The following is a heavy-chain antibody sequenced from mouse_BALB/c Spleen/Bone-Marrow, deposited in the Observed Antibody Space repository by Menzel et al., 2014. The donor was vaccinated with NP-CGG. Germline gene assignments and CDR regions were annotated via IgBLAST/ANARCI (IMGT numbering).Heavy chain of an antibody. CDR1: GFDFSRYW. D-gene: IGHD2-1*01. J-gene: IGHJ2*01. CDR3: ARQGHYGKGDY. V-gene: IGHV4-1*02. Sequence: EVQGVESGGGLVQPGGSLKLSCAASGFDFSRYWMSWVRQAPGKGLEWIGEINPDSSTINYTPSLKDKFIISRDNAKNTLYLQMSKVGSEDTALYYCARQGHYGKGDYWGQGTTLTVSS. CDR2: INPDSSTI.